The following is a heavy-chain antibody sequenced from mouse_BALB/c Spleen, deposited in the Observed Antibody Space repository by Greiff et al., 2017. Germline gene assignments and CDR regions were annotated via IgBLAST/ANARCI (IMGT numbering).Heavy chain of an antibody. V-gene: IGHV14-3*02. CDR3: ARWDITTAFFYAMDY. CDR1: GFNIKDTY. J-gene: IGHJ4*01. D-gene: IGHD1-2*01. Sequence: EVKLMESGAELVKPGASVKLSCTASGFNIKDTYMHWVKQRPEQGLEWIGRIDPANGNTKYDPKFQGKATITADTSSNTAYLQLSSLTSEDTAVYYCARWDITTAFFYAMDYWGQGTSVTVSS. CDR2: IDPANGNT.